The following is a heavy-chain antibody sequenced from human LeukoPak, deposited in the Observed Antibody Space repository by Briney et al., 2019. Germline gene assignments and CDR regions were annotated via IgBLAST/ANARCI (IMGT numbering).Heavy chain of an antibody. J-gene: IGHJ6*02. V-gene: IGHV3-23*01. Sequence: WLSLRLSVVGSGVTFGRYCWSWVRQAPGKGLEWVSGIHGNGETTYYGDFVKGRFTISRDNSKSTLYLQMNSLRAEDTAVYYCARAIGDPNYYYYGMDVWGQGTTVTVSS. CDR1: GVTFGRYC. CDR2: IHGNGETT. CDR3: ARAIGDPNYYYYGMDV. D-gene: IGHD3-10*01.